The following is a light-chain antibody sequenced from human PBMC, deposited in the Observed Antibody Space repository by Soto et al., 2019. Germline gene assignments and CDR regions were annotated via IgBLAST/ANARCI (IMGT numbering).Light chain of an antibody. Sequence: QSALTQPASVSGSPGQSITISCTGTSSDVGGYNFVSWYQQHPGKAPKLMIYDVSNRPSGVSNRFSGSKSANTASLTISGLLADDEADYYCTSYTSSNTLYVFGTGTKVTVL. V-gene: IGLV2-14*01. CDR1: SSDVGGYNF. J-gene: IGLJ1*01. CDR2: DVS. CDR3: TSYTSSNTLYV.